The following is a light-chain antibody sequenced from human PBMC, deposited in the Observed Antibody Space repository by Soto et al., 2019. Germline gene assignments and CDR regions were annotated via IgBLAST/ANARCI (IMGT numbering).Light chain of an antibody. CDR2: EDI. CDR3: CSYAGGASVV. V-gene: IGLV2-23*01. J-gene: IGLJ2*01. Sequence: QSALTQPASVSGSPGQSITISCTGTSSDIGRYNLVSWYQQHPGKAPKLIIYEDIERPSGVSDRFSGSKSGNTASLTISGLQTEDEADYYCCSYAGGASVVFGGETNLTVL. CDR1: SSDIGRYNL.